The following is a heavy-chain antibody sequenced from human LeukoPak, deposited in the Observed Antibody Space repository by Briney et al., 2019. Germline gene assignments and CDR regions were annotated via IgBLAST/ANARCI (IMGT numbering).Heavy chain of an antibody. Sequence: GGSPRLSCAASRFTFSSYSMNWVRQAPGKGLEWVSSISISSGYIYYADSVKGRFTISRDNAKNSLYLQMNSLRAEDTAVYYCARSRSAAAAGDYGMDVWGQGTTVTVSS. D-gene: IGHD6-13*01. V-gene: IGHV3-21*01. CDR2: ISISSGYI. CDR3: ARSRSAAAAGDYGMDV. J-gene: IGHJ6*02. CDR1: RFTFSSYS.